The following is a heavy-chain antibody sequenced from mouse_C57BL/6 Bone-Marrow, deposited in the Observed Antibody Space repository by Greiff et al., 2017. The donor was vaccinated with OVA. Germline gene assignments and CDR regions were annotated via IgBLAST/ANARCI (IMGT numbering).Heavy chain of an antibody. CDR1: GYTFTDYY. CDR3: ASRVVEEGYWYFDD. Sequence: VQLQQSGPELVKPGASVKISCKASGYTFTDYYMNWVKQSHGKSLEWIGDINPNNGGTSYNQKFKGKATLTVDKSSSTAYMELRSLTSEDSAVYCCASRVVEEGYWYFDDWGTGTTVTVSS. J-gene: IGHJ1*03. CDR2: INPNNGGT. V-gene: IGHV1-26*01. D-gene: IGHD1-1*01.